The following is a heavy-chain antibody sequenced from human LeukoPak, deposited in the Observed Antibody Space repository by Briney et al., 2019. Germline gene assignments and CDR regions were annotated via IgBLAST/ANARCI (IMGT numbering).Heavy chain of an antibody. J-gene: IGHJ4*02. V-gene: IGHV3-30-3*02. D-gene: IGHD6-6*01. Sequence: GGSLRLSCAASGFAFNSYAMHWVRQAPGKGLEWVAVISYDGSNEYYADSVRGRFTISRDNSKNTLYLQMNSLRAEDTAVYYCAKSVYSSSSYFDYWGQGTLVTVSS. CDR1: GFAFNSYA. CDR2: ISYDGSNE. CDR3: AKSVYSSSSYFDY.